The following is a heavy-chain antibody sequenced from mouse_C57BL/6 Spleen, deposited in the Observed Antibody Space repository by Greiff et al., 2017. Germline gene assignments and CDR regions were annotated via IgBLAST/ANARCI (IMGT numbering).Heavy chain of an antibody. CDR3: ATSMITTRDWFAY. J-gene: IGHJ3*01. CDR1: GFSLTSYG. V-gene: IGHV2-6*01. Sequence: QVQLKESGPGLVAPSQSLSITCTVSGFSLTSYGVDWVRQSPGKGLEWLGVIWGVGSTNYNSALKSRLSISKDNSKSQVFLKMNSLQTDDTAMYYCATSMITTRDWFAYGGQGTLVTVSA. CDR2: IWGVGST. D-gene: IGHD2-4*01.